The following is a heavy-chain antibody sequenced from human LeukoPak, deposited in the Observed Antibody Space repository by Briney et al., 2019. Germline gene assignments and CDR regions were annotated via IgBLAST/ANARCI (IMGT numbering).Heavy chain of an antibody. J-gene: IGHJ4*02. CDR1: GYTFTGYY. V-gene: IGHV1-2*02. CDR3: AREGSPHDSSGYYFDY. CDR2: INPNSGGT. D-gene: IGHD3-22*01. Sequence: ASVKVSCKASGYTFTGYYMHWVRQAPGQGLEWMGWINPNSGGTNYAQKFQGRVTMTRDTSISTAYMELRSLRSDDTAVYYCAREGSPHDSSGYYFDYWGQGTLVTVSS.